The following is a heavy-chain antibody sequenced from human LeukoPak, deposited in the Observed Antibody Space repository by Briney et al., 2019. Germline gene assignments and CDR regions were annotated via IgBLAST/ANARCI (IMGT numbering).Heavy chain of an antibody. CDR2: ISYSGGAT. J-gene: IGHJ5*02. Sequence: SGGSLRLSCAASGFTFSTFGMRWVRQAPGKGLEWVSGISYSGGATYYADSVKGRFTISRDDSKNTLDLQMNSLRAEDTAVYYCATGWYKLFSWGQGTLVTVSS. V-gene: IGHV3-23*01. CDR1: GFTFSTFG. D-gene: IGHD6-19*01. CDR3: ATGWYKLFS.